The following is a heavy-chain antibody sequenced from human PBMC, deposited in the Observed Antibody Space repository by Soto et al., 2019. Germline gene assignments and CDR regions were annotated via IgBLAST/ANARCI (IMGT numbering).Heavy chain of an antibody. CDR2: ISSSSSTI. D-gene: IGHD4-17*01. CDR3: ARVLTHYGSGKAFDY. V-gene: IGHV3-48*02. J-gene: IGHJ4*02. CDR1: GFTFSSYS. Sequence: GGSLRLSCAASGFTFSSYSMNWVRQAPGKGLEWVSYISSSSSTIYYADSVKGRFTISRDNAKNSLYLQMNSLRDEDTAVYYCARVLTHYGSGKAFDYWGQGTLVTVSS.